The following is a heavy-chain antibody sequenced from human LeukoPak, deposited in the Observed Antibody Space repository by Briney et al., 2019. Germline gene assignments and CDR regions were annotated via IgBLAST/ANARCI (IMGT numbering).Heavy chain of an antibody. J-gene: IGHJ4*02. CDR3: ARSHSNYYGSGSFLDY. CDR2: IIPILGIA. D-gene: IGHD3-10*01. CDR1: GGTFSSYA. V-gene: IGHV1-69*10. Sequence: ASVKVSCKASGGTFSSYAISWVRQAPGQGLEWMGRIIPILGIANYAQKFQGRVTITADKSTSTAYMELSSLRSEDTAVYYCARSHSNYYGSGSFLDYWGQGTLVTVSS.